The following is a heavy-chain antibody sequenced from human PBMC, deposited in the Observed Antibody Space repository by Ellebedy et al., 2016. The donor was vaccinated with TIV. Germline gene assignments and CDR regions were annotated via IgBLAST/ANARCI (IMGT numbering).Heavy chain of an antibody. J-gene: IGHJ4*02. V-gene: IGHV3-30-3*01. CDR2: ISYDGNKK. CDR1: GFTFSTYA. CDR3: ARKTDTTGSGDY. D-gene: IGHD1-1*01. Sequence: GESLKISCAASGFTFSTYAMHWVRQAPGKGLEWVAVISYDGNKKYYADSVKGRFTISRDNSKNTIYLQMNSLRAEDTAVYYCARKTDTTGSGDYWGQGTLVTVSS.